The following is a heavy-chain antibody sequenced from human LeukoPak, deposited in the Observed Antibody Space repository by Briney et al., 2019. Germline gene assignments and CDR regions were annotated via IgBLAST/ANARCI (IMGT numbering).Heavy chain of an antibody. CDR3: ARARVTMVRGVNGLDY. J-gene: IGHJ4*02. V-gene: IGHV1-46*01. CDR1: GYTFTSYY. D-gene: IGHD3-10*01. CDR2: INPSGGST. Sequence: GASVKVSCKASGYTFTSYYIHWVRQAPGQGLEWMGIINPSGGSTTYAQKFQGRVTMTRDMSTSTVYMELSSLRSEDTAVYYCARARVTMVRGVNGLDYWGQGTLVTVSS.